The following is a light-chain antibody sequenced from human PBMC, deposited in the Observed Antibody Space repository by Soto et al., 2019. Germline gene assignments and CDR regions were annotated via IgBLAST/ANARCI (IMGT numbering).Light chain of an antibody. CDR3: QQYFGSSWM. CDR2: ATS. CDR1: QSIDNRY. V-gene: IGKV3-20*01. Sequence: EIVLTQSPGTLSPSPGERATHSCRASQSIDNRYLAWYQHKPGQAPRLLIYATSSRATGIPDRFGGSGSGTDFTLTINRLEPEDFAVYYCQQYFGSSWMFGQGTKVDIK. J-gene: IGKJ1*01.